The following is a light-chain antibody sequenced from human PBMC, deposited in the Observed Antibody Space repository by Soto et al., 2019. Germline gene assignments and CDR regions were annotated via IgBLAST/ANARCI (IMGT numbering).Light chain of an antibody. CDR2: SNN. CDR1: SSNIGSNN. V-gene: IGLV1-44*01. CDR3: VAWDDSLNGVV. J-gene: IGLJ2*01. Sequence: QSVLTQPPSASGTPGQRVTISCSGSSSNIGSNNVNWYQHLPGTAPKLLIYSNNQRPSGVPDRFSGSKSGTSASLAISGLQSEDEADYYCVAWDDSLNGVVFGGGTKLTVL.